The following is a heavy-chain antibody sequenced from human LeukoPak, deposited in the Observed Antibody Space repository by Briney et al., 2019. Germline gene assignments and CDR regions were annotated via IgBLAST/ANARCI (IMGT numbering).Heavy chain of an antibody. J-gene: IGHJ5*02. CDR1: GGSISSGDYY. V-gene: IGHV4-30-4*08. D-gene: IGHD3-10*01. Sequence: SETLSLTCTVSGGSISSGDYYWRWIRQPPGKGGEWIGYIYYNGSTYYNPSLKSRVTISVDTSKNQFSLKLTSVTAADTAVYYCARTSLGGAWFDPWGQGTLVTVSS. CDR2: IYYNGST. CDR3: ARTSLGGAWFDP.